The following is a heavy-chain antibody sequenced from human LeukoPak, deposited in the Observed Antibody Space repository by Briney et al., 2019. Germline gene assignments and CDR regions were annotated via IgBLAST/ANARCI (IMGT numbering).Heavy chain of an antibody. D-gene: IGHD3/OR15-3a*01. CDR3: ARDSNDFWTAYSDN. CDR2: LYPSGST. J-gene: IGHJ4*02. Sequence: SETLSLTCTVSGDSITSSYWSWIRQPAGKGLEWIGRLYPSGSTNYNSSLKSRVTMSVDTSKDQFSLNLKSVTAADTAMYYCARDSNDFWTAYSDNWGPGSLVTVSS. V-gene: IGHV4-4*07. CDR1: GDSITSSY.